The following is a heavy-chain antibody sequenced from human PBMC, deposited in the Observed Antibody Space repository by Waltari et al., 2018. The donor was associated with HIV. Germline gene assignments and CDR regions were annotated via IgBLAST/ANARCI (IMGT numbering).Heavy chain of an antibody. CDR1: GYTFTSYG. D-gene: IGHD3-22*01. CDR3: ARGWHYYDTSGYYSYFDY. Sequence: SCKASGYTFTSYGIGWVRQAPGQGLEWMGWISAHTGNTKYEQKFQGGVTLTTDTSTSTAYMELRSLRSDDTAVYYCARGWHYYDTSGYYSYFDYWGQGTLVTVSS. CDR2: ISAHTGNT. J-gene: IGHJ4*02. V-gene: IGHV1-18*01.